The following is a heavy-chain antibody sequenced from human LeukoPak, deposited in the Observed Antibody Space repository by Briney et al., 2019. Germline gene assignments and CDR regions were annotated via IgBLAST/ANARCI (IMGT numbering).Heavy chain of an antibody. J-gene: IGHJ4*02. V-gene: IGHV3-48*03. CDR3: ARDSSGWYYFDY. Sequence: PGGSLRLSCAASGFXFSNYEINWVRQAPGKGLEWVSYISRSSGSSIYYADSVKGRFTISRDNAKNSLYLQMNSLRAEDTAVYYCARDSSGWYYFDYWGQGILVTVSS. CDR2: ISRSSGSSI. CDR1: GFXFSNYE. D-gene: IGHD6-19*01.